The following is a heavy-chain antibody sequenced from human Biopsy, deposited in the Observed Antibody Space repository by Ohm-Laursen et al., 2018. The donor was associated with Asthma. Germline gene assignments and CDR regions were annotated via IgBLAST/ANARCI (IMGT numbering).Heavy chain of an antibody. Sequence: SLRLSCSASGFTVSRDHMFWVRQAPGKGLEWVSVIYSGGTSHTADSVRGRFTISRDFSKNTLHLQMHSLRVEDTAVYYCARGDSSNWSHYYFDYWGQGTLVTFSS. CDR1: GFTVSRDH. D-gene: IGHD3-22*01. V-gene: IGHV3-53*01. CDR2: IYSGGTS. J-gene: IGHJ4*02. CDR3: ARGDSSNWSHYYFDY.